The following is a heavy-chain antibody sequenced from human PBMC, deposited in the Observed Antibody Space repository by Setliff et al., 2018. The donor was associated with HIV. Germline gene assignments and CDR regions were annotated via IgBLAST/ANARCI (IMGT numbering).Heavy chain of an antibody. D-gene: IGHD6-19*01. Sequence: SETLSLTCTVSGASIGSDNYYWSWIRQPAGKRLEWIGHIYTSGNTNYNPSLKSRITISVDTFKNQFSLKLTSVTAADTAVYYCATCSSSACHVYDYWGQGTLVTVSS. CDR1: GASIGSDNYY. CDR2: IYTSGNT. CDR3: ATCSSSACHVYDY. J-gene: IGHJ4*02. V-gene: IGHV4-61*09.